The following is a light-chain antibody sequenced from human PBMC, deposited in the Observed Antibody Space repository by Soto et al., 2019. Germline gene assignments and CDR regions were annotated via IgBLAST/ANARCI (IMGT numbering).Light chain of an antibody. V-gene: IGLV2-8*01. J-gene: IGLJ3*02. CDR2: DVS. CDR3: SSNAGSSWV. CDR1: SSDVGAYNY. Sequence: QSVLTQPPSASGSPGQSVTISCTGTSSDVGAYNYVSWYQQHPGKAPKLMIYDVSKRPSGVPYRFSGSKSGNAASLTVSGLEGEDGAVYNSSSNAGSSWVFGGGTKLTVL.